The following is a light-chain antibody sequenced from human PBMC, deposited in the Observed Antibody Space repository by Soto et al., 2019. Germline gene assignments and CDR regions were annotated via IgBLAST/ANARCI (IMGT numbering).Light chain of an antibody. CDR3: RSYTISIS. Sequence: QSALTQPASVSGSPGQSITISCTGTSSDVGGYNYVSWYQQHPGKAPKLMIYDVNTRPSGVSNRFSGAKSGNTASLTISGLQAEDEDEYYGRSYTISISFGGGTKLTV. CDR2: DVN. V-gene: IGLV2-14*01. CDR1: SSDVGGYNY. J-gene: IGLJ2*01.